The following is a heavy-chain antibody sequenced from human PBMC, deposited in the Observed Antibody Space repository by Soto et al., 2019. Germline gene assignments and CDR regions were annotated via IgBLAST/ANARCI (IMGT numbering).Heavy chain of an antibody. CDR3: ARDACGGAKCYDS. Sequence: QVRLVQSESEVKKPGASLKLSCKASGFTFTRYYMHWVRQAPGQGLEWMGIINPSTGNTDYPQKFQGRVTVTRDTSTSTLYLELSSLTSEDSAVYFCARDACGGAKCYDSWGQGTLVTVSS. J-gene: IGHJ5*01. CDR2: INPSTGNT. V-gene: IGHV1-46*03. CDR1: GFTFTRYY. D-gene: IGHD2-21*01.